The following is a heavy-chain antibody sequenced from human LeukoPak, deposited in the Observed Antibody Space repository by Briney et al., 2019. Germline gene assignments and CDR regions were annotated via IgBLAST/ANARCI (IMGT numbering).Heavy chain of an antibody. CDR3: ARDGQQSSPYAYDY. D-gene: IGHD2-2*01. CDR2: IWSDGNNK. CDR1: GFTVNSNY. V-gene: IGHV3-33*08. J-gene: IGHJ4*02. Sequence: GGSLRLSCAASGFTVNSNYMIWVRQAPGKGLEWLSQIWSDGNNKYYADTVRGRFTISRDTSKNTLYLEMNSLRAEDTAIYYCARDGQQSSPYAYDYWGQGTLVTVSS.